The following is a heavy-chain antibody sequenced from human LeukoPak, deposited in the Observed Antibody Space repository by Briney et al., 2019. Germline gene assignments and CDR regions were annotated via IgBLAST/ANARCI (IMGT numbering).Heavy chain of an antibody. D-gene: IGHD3-16*01. CDR2: ISVYNGKT. CDR1: GYTFTSHG. Sequence: ASVKVSCKASGYTFTSHGISWVRQAPGQGLEWMGWISVYNGKTDYAQKVQGRVTMTTDTSTSTAYMEVRSLRSDDTAVYYCVSMITFGGVSYWGQGTLVTVSS. CDR3: VSMITFGGVSY. J-gene: IGHJ4*02. V-gene: IGHV1-18*01.